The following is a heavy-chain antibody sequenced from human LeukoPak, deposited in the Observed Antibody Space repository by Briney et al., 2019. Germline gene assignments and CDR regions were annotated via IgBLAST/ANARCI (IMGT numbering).Heavy chain of an antibody. Sequence: SETLSLTCAVYGGSFSGYYWSWIRQPPGKGLEWVGEINHSGSTNYNPSLKSRVTISVDTSKNQFSLKLSSVTAADTAVYYCANSYGDYEGYFDYWGQGTLVTVSS. CDR3: ANSYGDYEGYFDY. J-gene: IGHJ4*02. V-gene: IGHV4-34*01. CDR2: INHSGST. D-gene: IGHD4-17*01. CDR1: GGSFSGYY.